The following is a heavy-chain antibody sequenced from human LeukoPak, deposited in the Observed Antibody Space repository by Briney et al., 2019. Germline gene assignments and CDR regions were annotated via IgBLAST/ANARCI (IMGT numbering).Heavy chain of an antibody. J-gene: IGHJ6*02. CDR3: ARVHSSSWHVEYYYGMDV. CDR2: INHSGST. Sequence: SETLSLTCAVYGGSFSGYYWSWIRQPPGKGLEWIGEINHSGSTNYNPSLKSRVTISVDTSKNQFSLKLSSVTAADTAVYYCARVHSSSWHVEYYYGMDVWGQGTTVTVSS. D-gene: IGHD6-13*01. V-gene: IGHV4-34*01. CDR1: GGSFSGYY.